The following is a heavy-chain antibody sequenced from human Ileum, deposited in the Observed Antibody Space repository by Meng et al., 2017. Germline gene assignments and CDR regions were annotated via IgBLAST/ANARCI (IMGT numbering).Heavy chain of an antibody. V-gene: IGHV3-33*01. CDR2: IWYDGSNK. CDR1: GYTFSAYA. D-gene: IGHD6-19*01. Sequence: GESLKISCAASGYTFSAYAMHWVRQAPGKGLEWVAVIWYDGSNKYYADSVKDRFTISRDNSKNTVYLQMNSPRAEDTAVYYCVRDNRLGMTVAGRLLGDAFDIWGQGTMVTVSS. CDR3: VRDNRLGMTVAGRLLGDAFDI. J-gene: IGHJ3*02.